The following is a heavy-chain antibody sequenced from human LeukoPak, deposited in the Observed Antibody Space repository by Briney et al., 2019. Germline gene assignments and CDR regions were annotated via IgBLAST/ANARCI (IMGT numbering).Heavy chain of an antibody. J-gene: IGHJ3*02. D-gene: IGHD1-26*01. CDR3: ARAYSGSYWGSILHHDAFDI. Sequence: ASVKVSCKASGYTFTGYYMHWVRQAPGQGLEWMGWIDPNSGGTNYAQKFQGRVTMTRDTSISTAYMELSRLRSDDTAVYYCARAYSGSYWGSILHHDAFDIWGQGTMVTVSS. CDR1: GYTFTGYY. V-gene: IGHV1-2*02. CDR2: IDPNSGGT.